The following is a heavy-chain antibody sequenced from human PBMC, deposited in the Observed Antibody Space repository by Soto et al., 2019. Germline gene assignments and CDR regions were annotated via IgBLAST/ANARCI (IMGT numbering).Heavy chain of an antibody. D-gene: IGHD1-26*01. CDR2: INPNSGGT. J-gene: IGHJ4*02. Sequence: GASVKVSCKASGYTFTGYYMHWVRQAPGQGLEWMGWINPNSGGTNYAQKFQGRATMTRDTSISTAYMELSRLRSDDTAVYYCARDRSGSYSFDYWGQGTLVTVSS. CDR3: ARDRSGSYSFDY. V-gene: IGHV1-2*02. CDR1: GYTFTGYY.